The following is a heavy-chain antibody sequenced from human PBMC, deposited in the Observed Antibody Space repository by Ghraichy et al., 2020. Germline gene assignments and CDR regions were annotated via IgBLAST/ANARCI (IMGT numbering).Heavy chain of an antibody. J-gene: IGHJ3*01. D-gene: IGHD1-14*01. V-gene: IGHV3-21*01. CDR2: ITSSSTYI. CDR1: GFTFNTYS. CDR3: ARDLGIGLKRDAFAL. Sequence: GGSLRLSCAASGFTFNTYSMNWVRQAPGKGLEWVSSITSSSTYIYYADSVKGRFTISRDNAKDSLYLQIDSLRAEDTAVYYCARDLGIGLKRDAFALWGPGTMVTVSS.